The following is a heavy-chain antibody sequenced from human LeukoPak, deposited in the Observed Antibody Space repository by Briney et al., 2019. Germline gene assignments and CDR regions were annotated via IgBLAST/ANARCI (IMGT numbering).Heavy chain of an antibody. V-gene: IGHV5-51*01. CDR1: GYSFSNFW. J-gene: IGHJ4*02. Sequence: PGESLKISCKGYGYSFSNFWIGWVRQMPGKGLEWMGIIYPGDSPTRHSPSFQGQVTITTDKSISTAYLQWSSLKASDTAMYYCARVGSGATPFDYWGQGTLVTVSS. CDR3: ARVGSGATPFDY. D-gene: IGHD1-26*01. CDR2: IYPGDSPT.